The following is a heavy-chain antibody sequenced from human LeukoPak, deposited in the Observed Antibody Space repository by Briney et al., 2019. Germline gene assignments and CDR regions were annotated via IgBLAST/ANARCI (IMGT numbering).Heavy chain of an antibody. CDR1: GYSFTSYW. V-gene: IGHV5-51*01. CDR3: ARPSIPDGYSYGYFDY. CDR2: IYRGDSDT. J-gene: IGHJ4*02. D-gene: IGHD5-18*01. Sequence: GESLQISCKGSGYSFTSYWIGWVRELGGKGLEWMGIIYRGDSDTRDSPSLQGQVTISADKSISTAYLQWSSLKASDTAMYYCARPSIPDGYSYGYFDYWGQGTLVTVSS.